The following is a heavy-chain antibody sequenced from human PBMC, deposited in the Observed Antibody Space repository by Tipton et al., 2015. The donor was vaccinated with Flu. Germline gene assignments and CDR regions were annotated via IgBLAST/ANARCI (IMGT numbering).Heavy chain of an antibody. V-gene: IGHV4-4*07. CDR1: GGSISSYY. D-gene: IGHD3-3*01. Sequence: LRLSCTVSGGSISSYYWSWIRQPAGKGLEWIGRIYTSGSTNYNPSLKSRVTMSVDTSKNQFSLKLSSVTAADTAVYYCARVGYDFWSGDHYYMDAWGKGTTVTVSS. J-gene: IGHJ6*03. CDR2: IYTSGST. CDR3: ARVGYDFWSGDHYYMDA.